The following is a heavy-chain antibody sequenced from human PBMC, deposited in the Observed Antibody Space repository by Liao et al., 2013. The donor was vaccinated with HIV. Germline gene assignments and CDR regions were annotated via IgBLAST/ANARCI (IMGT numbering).Heavy chain of an antibody. Sequence: QVQLQQWGAGLLKPSETLSLTCAVYGGSFSGYYWSWIRQPPGKGLEWIGEINHSGSTNYNPSLKSRVTISVDTSKNQFSLKLSSVTAADTAVYYCAREVVLMVYGDWFDPWGQGTLVTVSS. CDR3: AREVVLMVYGDWFDP. CDR1: GGSFSGYY. D-gene: IGHD2-8*01. CDR2: INHSGST. V-gene: IGHV4-34*01. J-gene: IGHJ5*02.